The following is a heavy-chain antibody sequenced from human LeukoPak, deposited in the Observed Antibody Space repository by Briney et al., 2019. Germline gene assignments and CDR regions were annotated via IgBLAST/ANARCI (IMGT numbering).Heavy chain of an antibody. V-gene: IGHV1-18*01. Sequence: ASVKVSCKASGYTFTSYGISWVRRASGQGLEWMGWISTYNDNTNYAQKLQGRVTMTTDTSTSTAYMELRRLRSDDTAVYYCARDNTVINLDALDIWGQGTMVTVSS. CDR3: ARDNTVINLDALDI. CDR1: GYTFTSYG. D-gene: IGHD4-23*01. CDR2: ISTYNDNT. J-gene: IGHJ3*02.